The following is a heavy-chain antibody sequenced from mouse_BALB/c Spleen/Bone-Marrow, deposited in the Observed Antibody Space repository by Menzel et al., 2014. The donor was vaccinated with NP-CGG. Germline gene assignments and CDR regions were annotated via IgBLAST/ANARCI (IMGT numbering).Heavy chain of an antibody. Sequence: SGTVLARPGTSVKMSCKASGYTFTNYWMHYIKQRPGQGLEWIGAIYPGNSDTSYNQNFKGKAKLTAVTSTTTAYMELSSLTNEDSAVYYCSRGAYAMDYWGQGTSVTVSS. CDR1: GYTFTNYW. CDR2: IYPGNSDT. J-gene: IGHJ4*01. V-gene: IGHV1-5*01. CDR3: SRGAYAMDY.